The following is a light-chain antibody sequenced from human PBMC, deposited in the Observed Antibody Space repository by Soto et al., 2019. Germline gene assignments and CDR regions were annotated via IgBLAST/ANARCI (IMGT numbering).Light chain of an antibody. V-gene: IGKV3-11*01. CDR2: DAS. Sequence: EIVLTQSPATLSLSPGERATLSCRASQSVSTYLGWYQQKPGQAPRLLIYDASNRATGIPGRFSGSGSGTDFILTISSLDPEDFAIYYCQQRSNWPITFGQGTRLDI. CDR3: QQRSNWPIT. CDR1: QSVSTY. J-gene: IGKJ5*01.